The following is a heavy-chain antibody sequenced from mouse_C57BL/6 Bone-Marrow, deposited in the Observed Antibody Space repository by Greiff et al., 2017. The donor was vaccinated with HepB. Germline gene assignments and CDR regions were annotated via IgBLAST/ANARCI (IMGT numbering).Heavy chain of an antibody. Sequence: VQLQQSGAELVRPGTSVKVSCKASGYAFTHYLIEWVKQRPGQGLEWIGVIYPGSGGTNYNEKFKGKGTLTADKSSSTAYMQLSSLTSEDSAVYFCAFYYDYDGGFAYWGQGTTLTVSS. J-gene: IGHJ2*01. CDR3: AFYYDYDGGFAY. CDR2: IYPGSGGT. CDR1: GYAFTHYL. D-gene: IGHD2-4*01. V-gene: IGHV1-54*01.